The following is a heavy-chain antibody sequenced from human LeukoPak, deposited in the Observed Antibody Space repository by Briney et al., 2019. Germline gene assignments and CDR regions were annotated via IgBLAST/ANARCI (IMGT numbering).Heavy chain of an antibody. D-gene: IGHD2-15*01. CDR3: ARHRGGSSPSVFDS. V-gene: IGHV4-39*01. CDR1: GRSVSSSSYY. CDR2: VYYSGST. J-gene: IGHJ4*02. Sequence: SETLSLTCTVSGRSVSSSSYYWAWIRQPPGKGLEWIGSVYYSGSTYYNPSLKSRVTISVDTSKNQFSLKMSSVTAADTTLFYCARHRGGSSPSVFDSWGQGTLVTVSS.